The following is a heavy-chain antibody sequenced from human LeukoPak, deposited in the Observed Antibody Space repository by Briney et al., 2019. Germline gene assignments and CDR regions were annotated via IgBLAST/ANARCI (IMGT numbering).Heavy chain of an antibody. V-gene: IGHV3-74*01. J-gene: IGHJ4*02. CDR1: GFTFTNYW. CDR3: ARDGSYDY. Sequence: GGSLRLSCAASGFTFTNYWMHWVRQIPGKGLVWVSHINNDGTNTFYADSVRGQFTISRDNVRNTVYLQMNSLRAEDTALYYCARDGSYDYWGQGTLVIVSS. CDR2: INNDGTNT.